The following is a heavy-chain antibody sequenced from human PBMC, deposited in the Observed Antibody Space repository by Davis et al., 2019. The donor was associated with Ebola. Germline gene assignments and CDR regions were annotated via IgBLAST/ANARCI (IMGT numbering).Heavy chain of an antibody. Sequence: GGSLRLSCTASGFSFSDYYMSWIRQAPGKGLEWISYIGTSTGSKYYADSVKYADSVRGRFTISRDNAKNSLYLQMNSLRAEDTAVYYCAKGGGTSSSDFRRTWGQGTLVTVSS. D-gene: IGHD6-6*01. CDR2: IGTSTGSK. J-gene: IGHJ5*02. V-gene: IGHV3-11*01. CDR3: AKGGGTSSSDFRRT. CDR1: GFSFSDYY.